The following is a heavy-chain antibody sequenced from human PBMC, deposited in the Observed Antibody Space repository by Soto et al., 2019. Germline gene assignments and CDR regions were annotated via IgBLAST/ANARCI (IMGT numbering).Heavy chain of an antibody. Sequence: QVQLQESGPGLVKPSQTLSLTCTVSGGSISSGGYYWSWIRQHPGKGLEWIGYIYYSGSTYYNPSPKSRVTISVDTSNYHSPLQLSSVTAADTAVYYCACDLVVRGVLITLDSCGHGTLVTVSS. CDR3: ACDLVVRGVLITLDS. D-gene: IGHD3-10*02. J-gene: IGHJ5*01. CDR1: GGSISSGGYY. CDR2: IYYSGST. V-gene: IGHV4-31*03.